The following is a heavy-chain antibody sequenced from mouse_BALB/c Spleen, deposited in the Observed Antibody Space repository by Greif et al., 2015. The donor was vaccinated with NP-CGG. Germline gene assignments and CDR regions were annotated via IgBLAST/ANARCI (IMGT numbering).Heavy chain of an antibody. J-gene: IGHJ3*01. CDR2: ISSGGSYT. V-gene: IGHV5-9*02. D-gene: IGHD1-1*01. CDR1: GFAFSSYD. Sequence: EVMLVESGGGLVKPGGSLKLSCAASGFAFSSYDMSWVRQTPEKRLEWVATISSGGSYTYYPDSVKGRFTISRDNARNTLYLQMSSLRSEDTALYYCAREGITTVPFAYWGQGTLVTVSA. CDR3: AREGITTVPFAY.